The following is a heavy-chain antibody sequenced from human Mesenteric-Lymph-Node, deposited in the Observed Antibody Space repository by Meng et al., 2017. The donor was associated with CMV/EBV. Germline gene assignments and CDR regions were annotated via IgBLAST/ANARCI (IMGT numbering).Heavy chain of an antibody. D-gene: IGHD3-3*01. CDR2: IYYSGST. CDR1: GFTISSYS. V-gene: IGHV4-39*07. Sequence: ESLKISCAASGFTISSYSMNWIRQPPGKGLEWIGSIYYSGSTYYNPSLKSRVTISVDTSKNQFSLKLSSVTAADTAVYYCARVYYDFWSGYYTPSRYFDYWGQGTLVTVSS. CDR3: ARVYYDFWSGYYTPSRYFDY. J-gene: IGHJ4*02.